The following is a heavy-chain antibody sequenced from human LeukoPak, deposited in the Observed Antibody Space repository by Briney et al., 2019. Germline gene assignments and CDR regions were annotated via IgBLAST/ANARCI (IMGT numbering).Heavy chain of an antibody. Sequence: KPSETLSLTCTVSGGSISSSSYYWGWIRQPPGKGLEWIGSIYYSGSTYYNPSLKSRVTISVDTSKNQFSLKLSSVTAADTAVYYCARDPRVDSSGYPVTYFDYWGQGTLVTVSS. CDR1: GGSISSSSYY. J-gene: IGHJ4*02. CDR3: ARDPRVDSSGYPVTYFDY. CDR2: IYYSGST. V-gene: IGHV4-39*07. D-gene: IGHD3-22*01.